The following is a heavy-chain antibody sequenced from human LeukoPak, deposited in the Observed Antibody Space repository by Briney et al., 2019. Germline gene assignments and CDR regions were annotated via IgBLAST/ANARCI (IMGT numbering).Heavy chain of an antibody. CDR3: ARADYDFWSGYPFDY. Sequence: WASVKVSCKASGYTFTGYYMHWVRQAPGQGLEWMGWINPNSGGTNYAQKFQGRVTMTRDTSISTAYMELSRLRSDDTAVYHCARADYDFWSGYPFDYWGQGTLVTVSS. CDR2: INPNSGGT. CDR1: GYTFTGYY. V-gene: IGHV1-2*02. J-gene: IGHJ4*02. D-gene: IGHD3-3*01.